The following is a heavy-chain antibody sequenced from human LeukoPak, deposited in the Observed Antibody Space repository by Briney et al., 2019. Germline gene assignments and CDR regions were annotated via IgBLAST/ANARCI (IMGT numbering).Heavy chain of an antibody. CDR3: AKDGDCFNGVCYFYFDY. CDR2: ISSSSSTI. V-gene: IGHV3-48*01. D-gene: IGHD2-8*01. CDR1: GFTFSSYS. Sequence: GGSLRLSCAASGFTFSSYSMNWVRQAPGKGLEWVSYISSSSSTIYYADSVKGRFTISRDNAKNSLYLQMNSLRVEDTAVYYCAKDGDCFNGVCYFYFDYWGQGALVAVSS. J-gene: IGHJ4*02.